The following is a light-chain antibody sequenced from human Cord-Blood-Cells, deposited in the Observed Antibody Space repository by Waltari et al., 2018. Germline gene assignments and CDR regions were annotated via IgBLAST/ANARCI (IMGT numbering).Light chain of an antibody. CDR1: QSISSY. V-gene: IGKV1-39*01. CDR2: AAS. Sequence: DIQMTQSPSSLSASVADRVTLTCRASQSISSYLNWYQQKPGKAPKLLIYAASSLQSGVPSRFSGSGSGTDFTLTISSLQPEDFATYYCQQSYSTPPTFGQGTKLEIK. CDR3: QQSYSTPPT. J-gene: IGKJ2*01.